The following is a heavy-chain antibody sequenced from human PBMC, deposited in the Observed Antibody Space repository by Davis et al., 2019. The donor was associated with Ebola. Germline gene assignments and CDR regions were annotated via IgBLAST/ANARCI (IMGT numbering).Heavy chain of an antibody. CDR1: GFTFSTYA. J-gene: IGHJ3*02. Sequence: PGGSLRLSCAASGFTFSTYAMHWVRQAPGKGLEWEAVISYDGSNKYYADSVKGRFTISRNNSKNTLYLQMNSLRAEDTAVYYCARRGWDDAFDIWGQGTMVTVSS. CDR2: ISYDGSNK. CDR3: ARRGWDDAFDI. V-gene: IGHV3-30*04. D-gene: IGHD6-19*01.